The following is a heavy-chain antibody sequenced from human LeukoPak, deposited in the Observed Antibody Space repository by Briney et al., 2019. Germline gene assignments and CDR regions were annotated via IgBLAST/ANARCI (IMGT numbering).Heavy chain of an antibody. Sequence: GASVKVSCKASGYTFTGYYIHWVRQAPGQGLAWMGWINPNSGGTNYAQNFQGRVTMTRDTSISTAYMELSRLRSDDTAMYYCAREHSSSSGKVFDYWGQGTLVTVSS. CDR1: GYTFTGYY. J-gene: IGHJ4*02. D-gene: IGHD6-6*01. CDR2: INPNSGGT. CDR3: AREHSSSSGKVFDY. V-gene: IGHV1-2*02.